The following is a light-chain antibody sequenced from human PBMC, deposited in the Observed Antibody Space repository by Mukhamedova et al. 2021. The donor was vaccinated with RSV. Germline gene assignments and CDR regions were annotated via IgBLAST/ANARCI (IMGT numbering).Light chain of an antibody. Sequence: TISCTGTSSDIGGYNYVSWYQQHPGKAPKLMIYEVNNRPSGVSNRFSGSKSGNTASLTISGLQAEDEANYYCSSYTSSNTLVLFG. V-gene: IGLV2-14*01. J-gene: IGLJ2*01. CDR1: SSDIGGYNY. CDR3: SSYTSSNTLVL. CDR2: EVN.